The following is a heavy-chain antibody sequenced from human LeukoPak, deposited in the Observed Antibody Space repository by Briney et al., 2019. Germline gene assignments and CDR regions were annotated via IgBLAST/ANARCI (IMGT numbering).Heavy chain of an antibody. CDR2: IYPGDSDT. Sequence: SGESLKISCKGSGYSFTSYWIGWVRQLPGKGLEWMGIIYPGDSDTRYSPSFQGQVTISADKSISTAYLQWSSLKASDTAMYYCARRHYSYGSGTTSDYGMDVWGKGTTVTVSS. D-gene: IGHD3-10*01. CDR3: ARRHYSYGSGTTSDYGMDV. J-gene: IGHJ6*04. CDR1: GYSFTSYW. V-gene: IGHV5-51*01.